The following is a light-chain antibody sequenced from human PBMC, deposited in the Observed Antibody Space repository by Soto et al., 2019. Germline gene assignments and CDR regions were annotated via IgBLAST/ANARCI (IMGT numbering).Light chain of an antibody. CDR2: GAS. CDR1: QSVGNNF. V-gene: IGKV3-20*01. J-gene: IGKJ1*01. Sequence: NVLTQSPGTLSLSPGERATLSCRASQSVGNNFLAWYQQRRGQASRLLIYGASSRATGIPDRFSGSGSGTDFTLTISRLEPEDFAVYYCQQYGSSKTFGQGTKVEIK. CDR3: QQYGSSKT.